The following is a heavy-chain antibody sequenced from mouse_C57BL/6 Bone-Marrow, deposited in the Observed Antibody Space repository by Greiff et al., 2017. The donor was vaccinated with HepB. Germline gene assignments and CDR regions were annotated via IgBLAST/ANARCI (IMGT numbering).Heavy chain of an antibody. CDR3: ASAESGGFFAY. CDR2: IYPGSGST. J-gene: IGHJ3*01. D-gene: IGHD3-1*01. V-gene: IGHV1-55*01. CDR1: GYTFTSYW. Sequence: QVQLKESGAELVKPGASVKMSCKASGYTFTSYWITWVKQRPGQGLEWIGDIYPGSGSTNYNEKFKSKATLTVDTSSSTAYMQLSSLTSEDSAVYYCASAESGGFFAYWGQGTLVTVSA.